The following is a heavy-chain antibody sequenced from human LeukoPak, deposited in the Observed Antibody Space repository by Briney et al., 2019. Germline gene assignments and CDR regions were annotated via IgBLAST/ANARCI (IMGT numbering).Heavy chain of an antibody. Sequence: PSETLSLTCAVYGGSFSGYYWSWLRQPPGKGLEWLGEINHSGSTNYNPSLKSRVTISVDTSKNQFSLKLSSVTAADTAVYYCASAWGWWSLRPNYYYYYYMDVWGKGTTVTVSS. J-gene: IGHJ6*03. CDR3: ASAWGWWSLRPNYYYYYYMDV. V-gene: IGHV4-34*01. CDR2: INHSGST. CDR1: GGSFSGYY. D-gene: IGHD2-15*01.